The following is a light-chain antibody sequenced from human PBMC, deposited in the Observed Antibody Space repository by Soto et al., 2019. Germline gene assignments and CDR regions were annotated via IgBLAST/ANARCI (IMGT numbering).Light chain of an antibody. CDR1: SSNIGAGYY. CDR2: GNV. Sequence: QSVLTQPPSVSGAPGQGVTISCTGSSSNIGAGYYVHWYRQVPGTAPKVVMYGNVNRPSGVPDRFSGSKSGTSASRVITGVQAEDEAGYCCGSCGMGVSVVVFGGGTQLTVL. CDR3: GSCGMGVSVVV. V-gene: IGLV1-40*01. J-gene: IGLJ2*01.